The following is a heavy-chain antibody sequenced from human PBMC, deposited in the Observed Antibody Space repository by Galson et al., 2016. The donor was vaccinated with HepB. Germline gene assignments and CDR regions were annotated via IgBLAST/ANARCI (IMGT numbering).Heavy chain of an antibody. CDR2: INPSGGST. D-gene: IGHD3-22*01. CDR1: GYTFTGYY. CDR3: ARGGYYDSSGSLRY. J-gene: IGHJ4*02. Sequence: SVKVSCKASGYTFTGYYIHWVRQAPGHGLEWMGVINPSGGSTKDTQKFQGRVTMTRDTSTTTVYMELSSLRSEDTAVYFCARGGYYDSSGSLRYWGQGTLVTVSS. V-gene: IGHV1-46*01.